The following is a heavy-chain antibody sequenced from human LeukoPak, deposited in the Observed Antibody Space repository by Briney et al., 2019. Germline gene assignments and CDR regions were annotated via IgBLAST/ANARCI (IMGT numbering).Heavy chain of an antibody. Sequence: GGSLRLSCAASGFTVSSYYMSWVRQAPGKGVEWVSVIYSGGSTYYADSVKGRFTISRDNSKNTLYLQMNSLRAEDTAVYYCARWGSLGDSSGYYDYWGQGTLVTVSS. D-gene: IGHD3-22*01. CDR3: ARWGSLGDSSGYYDY. CDR2: IYSGGST. CDR1: GFTVSSYY. V-gene: IGHV3-66*02. J-gene: IGHJ4*02.